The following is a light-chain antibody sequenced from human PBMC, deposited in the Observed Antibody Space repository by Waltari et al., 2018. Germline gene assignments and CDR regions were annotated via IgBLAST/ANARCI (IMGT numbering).Light chain of an antibody. V-gene: IGLV2-11*01. CDR2: DVT. Sequence: QSALTQPRSVAGSPGQSDSISCTGTSSDIGGYNYVSWYQQHPGKPPPFMISDVTKRSSGVPDRFSGSKSDNPASLSISGLQPEDEADYYCCSYAGSYTWVFGGGTKLTVL. CDR3: CSYAGSYTWV. CDR1: SSDIGGYNY. J-gene: IGLJ3*02.